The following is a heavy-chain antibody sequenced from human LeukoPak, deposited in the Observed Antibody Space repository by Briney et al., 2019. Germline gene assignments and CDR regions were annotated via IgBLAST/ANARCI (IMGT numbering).Heavy chain of an antibody. CDR3: ARDGRAFYDSSGYYYRRDAFDI. J-gene: IGHJ3*02. CDR1: GFTFDDYA. V-gene: IGHV3-9*01. Sequence: GGSLRLSCAASGFTFDDYAMHWVRQAPGKGLEWVSGISWNSGSIGYADSAKGRFTISRDNAKNSLYLQMNSLRAEDTAVYYCARDGRAFYDSSGYYYRRDAFDIWGQGTMVTVSS. D-gene: IGHD3-22*01. CDR2: ISWNSGSI.